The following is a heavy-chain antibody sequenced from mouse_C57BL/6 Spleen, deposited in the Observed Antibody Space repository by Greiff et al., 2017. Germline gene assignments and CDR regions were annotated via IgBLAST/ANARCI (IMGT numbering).Heavy chain of an antibody. J-gene: IGHJ4*01. CDR3: ARDDYAMDY. V-gene: IGHV3-6*01. Sequence: EVQLQESGPGLVKPSQSLSLTCSVTGYSFTSGYYWNWIRQFPGNKLEWMGYISYDGSNNYNPSLKNRNSITRDTSKNQFFLKLNSVTTEDTATYYCARDDYAMDYWGQGTSVTVSS. CDR2: ISYDGSN. CDR1: GYSFTSGYY.